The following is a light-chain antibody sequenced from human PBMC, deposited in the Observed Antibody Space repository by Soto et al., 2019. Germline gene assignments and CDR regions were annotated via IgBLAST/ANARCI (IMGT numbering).Light chain of an antibody. J-gene: IGLJ1*01. CDR1: SSDVGGYNY. Sequence: QSALTQPASVSGSPGXXXTISCTGTSSDVGGYNYVSWYQQHPGKAPKLMIYEVSNRPSGVSNRFSGSKSGNTASLTISGLQAEDEADYYCSSYTSSSTLVFGTGTKVTVL. CDR3: SSYTSSSTLV. V-gene: IGLV2-14*01. CDR2: EVS.